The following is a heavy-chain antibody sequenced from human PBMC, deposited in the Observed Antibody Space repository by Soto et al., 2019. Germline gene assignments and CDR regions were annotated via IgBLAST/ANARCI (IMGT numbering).Heavy chain of an antibody. CDR2: IWYDGSTK. D-gene: IGHD1-1*01. CDR3: VRWGNWKVPDH. Sequence: QVQLVESGGGVVQPGTSLRLSGAASGFTFSSHGMHWVRQAPGKGPEWVAVIWYDGSTKYYADSVRGRFSISRDNAKNMLYLQMSILRVEDTAVYHCVRWGNWKVPDHWGQGTLVTVSS. CDR1: GFTFSSHG. J-gene: IGHJ4*02. V-gene: IGHV3-33*01.